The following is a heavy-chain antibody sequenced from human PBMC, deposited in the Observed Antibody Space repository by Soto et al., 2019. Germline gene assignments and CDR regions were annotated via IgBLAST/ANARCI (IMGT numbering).Heavy chain of an antibody. CDR2: IYYIENT. D-gene: IGHD4-17*01. V-gene: IGHV4-59*04. J-gene: IGHJ4*02. CDR3: ATHPPYGPLDH. Sequence: SETLSPTCPISGVSIMSYYWSWIRQPPGKGLEWIGNIYYIENTYYNPSLKSRVTISVDTSKNQFSLRLTSVTAADTAVYYCATHPPYGPLDHWGQGTLVTVSS. CDR1: GVSIMSYY.